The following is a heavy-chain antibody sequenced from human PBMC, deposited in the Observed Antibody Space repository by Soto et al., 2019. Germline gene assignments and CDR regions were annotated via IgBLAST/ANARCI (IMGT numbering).Heavy chain of an antibody. Sequence: QVQLVQSGAEVKKPGSSVKVSCKASGGTFSSYVISWVRQAHVQGLEWMGGIIPIFGTANDAQKFQGRVTITADESTSTAYMELSSLRSEDTAVYYCARDVAGAFDYWGQGTLVTVSS. CDR3: ARDVAGAFDY. J-gene: IGHJ4*02. CDR1: GGTFSSYV. D-gene: IGHD6-19*01. V-gene: IGHV1-69*01. CDR2: IIPIFGTA.